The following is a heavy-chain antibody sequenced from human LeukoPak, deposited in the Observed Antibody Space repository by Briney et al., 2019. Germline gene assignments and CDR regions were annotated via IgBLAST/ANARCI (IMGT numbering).Heavy chain of an antibody. V-gene: IGHV4-59*01. CDR2: IYYSGST. Sequence: PAETLSLTCTVSGCTISSYYRSWVRQPPGKGLEWIGYIYYSGSTNYNPSLKSRVTISVDTSKNQFSLKLSSVTAADTAVYYCARAPLYSSSWSFDYWGQGTLVTVSS. CDR3: ARAPLYSSSWSFDY. D-gene: IGHD6-13*01. CDR1: GCTISSYY. J-gene: IGHJ4*02.